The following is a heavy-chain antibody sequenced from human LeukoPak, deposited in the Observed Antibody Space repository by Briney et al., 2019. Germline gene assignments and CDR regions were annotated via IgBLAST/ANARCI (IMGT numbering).Heavy chain of an antibody. J-gene: IGHJ4*02. CDR2: IIPIFGTA. Sequence: SVKVSCKASGGTFSSYAISWVRQAPGQGLEWMGGIIPIFGTANYAQKFQGRVTITADKSTSTAYMELSSLRSEDTAVYYCAAPSSDYYDSSGINWGQGTLVTVSS. V-gene: IGHV1-69*06. D-gene: IGHD3-22*01. CDR3: AAPSSDYYDSSGIN. CDR1: GGTFSSYA.